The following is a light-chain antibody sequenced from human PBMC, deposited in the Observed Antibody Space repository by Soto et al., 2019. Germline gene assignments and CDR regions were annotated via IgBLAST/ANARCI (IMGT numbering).Light chain of an antibody. CDR1: QSVSSN. J-gene: IGKJ3*01. V-gene: IGKV3-15*01. Sequence: ETVMTQSPATLSVSPGERATLSCRAGQSVSSNLAWFQQKPGQAPRLLIYGASTRATGIPARFSGSGSGTEFTLTISSLQSEDFAVYYCQQYNDWPPFTFGPGTKVDIK. CDR3: QQYNDWPPFT. CDR2: GAS.